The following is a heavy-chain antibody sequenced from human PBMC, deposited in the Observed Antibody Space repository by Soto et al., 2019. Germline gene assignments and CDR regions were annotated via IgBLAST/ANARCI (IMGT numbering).Heavy chain of an antibody. J-gene: IGHJ4*01. CDR3: AKGRHTTISWPYCFDS. Sequence: GGSLRLSCVGSGFSLANFPMNWVRQTPGKGLEWISYISPSGDNIYYTESVKGRFTISRDNARNSLYLQMNSLRDEDAALYYCAKGRHTTISWPYCFDSWGQGVPVTVSS. CDR1: GFSLANFP. CDR2: ISPSGDNI. V-gene: IGHV3-48*02. D-gene: IGHD3-3*02.